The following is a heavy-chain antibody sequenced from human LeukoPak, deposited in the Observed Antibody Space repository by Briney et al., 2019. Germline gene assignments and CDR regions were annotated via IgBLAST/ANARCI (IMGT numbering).Heavy chain of an antibody. V-gene: IGHV4-59*06. J-gene: IGHJ6*02. Sequence: PSETLSLTCTVSGVSINSYYWSWIRQHPGKGLEWIGYIYYSGSTYYNPSLKSRVTISVDTSKNQFSLKLSSVTAADTAVYYCARDSRPQYYDFWSGYSGMDVWGQGTTVTVSS. CDR2: IYYSGST. CDR3: ARDSRPQYYDFWSGYSGMDV. CDR1: GVSINSYY. D-gene: IGHD3-3*01.